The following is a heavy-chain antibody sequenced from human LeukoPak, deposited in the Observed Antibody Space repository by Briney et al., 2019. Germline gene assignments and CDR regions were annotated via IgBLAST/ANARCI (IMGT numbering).Heavy chain of an antibody. V-gene: IGHV3-23*01. J-gene: IGHJ4*02. CDR2: ISGSGSST. CDR3: AKEGYSSSWYFEY. D-gene: IGHD6-13*01. Sequence: PGGSLRLSCAASGFTFRSYAMSWVRQGPGKGLEWVSVISGSGSSTYYADSVKGRFTISRDNSKNTLYLQMNSLRAEDTAVYYCAKEGYSSSWYFEYWGQGTLVTVSS. CDR1: GFTFRSYA.